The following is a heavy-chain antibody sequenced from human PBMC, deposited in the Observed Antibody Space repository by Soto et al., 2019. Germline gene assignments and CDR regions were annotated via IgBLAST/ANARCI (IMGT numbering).Heavy chain of an antibody. V-gene: IGHV2-5*01. CDR3: PRRPRYSNYVDY. CDR2: IYWNDDK. J-gene: IGHJ4*02. Sequence: QITLKESGPTLVKPTQTLTLTCTFSGFSLSTSGVGVGWIRQPPGKALEWLALIYWNDDKRYSPSLKSRLTIAKDTSKIQVVLNMTNMDPVDTATYFCPRRPRYSNYVDYWGQGTLVNVSS. D-gene: IGHD4-4*01. CDR1: GFSLSTSGVG.